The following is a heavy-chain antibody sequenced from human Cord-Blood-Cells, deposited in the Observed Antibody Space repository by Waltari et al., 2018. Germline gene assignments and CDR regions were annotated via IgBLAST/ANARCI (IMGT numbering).Heavy chain of an antibody. CDR3: ARRRQSGSYYYFDY. J-gene: IGHJ4*02. D-gene: IGHD1-26*01. Sequence: VQLQESGPGLVKPSETLSLTCTVSGRPISSYYWRWIRQPPGKGLEWIGYIYYSGSTNYNPSLKSRVTISVDTSKNQFSLKLSSVTAADTAVYYCARRRQSGSYYYFDYWGQGTLVTVSS. V-gene: IGHV4-59*08. CDR1: GRPISSYY. CDR2: IYYSGST.